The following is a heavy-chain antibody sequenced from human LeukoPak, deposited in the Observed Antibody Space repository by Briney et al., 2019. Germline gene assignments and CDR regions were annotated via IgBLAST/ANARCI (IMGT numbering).Heavy chain of an antibody. D-gene: IGHD3-10*01. Sequence: PSETLSLTCAVYGASFGGYYWSWIRQPPGKGLEWLGEINHTGNTNYNPSLKSRVTMSVDTSKNQFSLELSSVTAADTAVYYCASVLNDYFDYWGQGNLVTVSS. CDR2: INHTGNT. CDR3: ASVLNDYFDY. J-gene: IGHJ4*02. CDR1: GASFGGYY. V-gene: IGHV4-34*01.